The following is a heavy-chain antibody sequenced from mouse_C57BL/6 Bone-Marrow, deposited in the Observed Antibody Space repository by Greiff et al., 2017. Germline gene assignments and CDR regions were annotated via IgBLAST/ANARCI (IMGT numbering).Heavy chain of an antibody. J-gene: IGHJ4*01. CDR3: ARSYDSYYAMDY. D-gene: IGHD2-4*01. CDR2: IYPGSGST. V-gene: IGHV1-55*01. Sequence: QLKQPGAELVKPGASVKMSCKASGYTFTSYWITWVKQRPGQGLEWIGDIYPGSGSTNYNEKFKSKATLTVDTSSSTAYMQLSSLTSEDSAVYYCARSYDSYYAMDYWGQGTSVTVSS. CDR1: GYTFTSYW.